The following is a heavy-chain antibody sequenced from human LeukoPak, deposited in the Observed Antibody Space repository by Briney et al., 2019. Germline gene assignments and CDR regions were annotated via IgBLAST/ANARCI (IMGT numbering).Heavy chain of an antibody. J-gene: IGHJ3*02. Sequence: PSETLSLTXTVSPGSIGSYYWTWIRQPAGKGLEWIGRVYIDGSTDYNPSLKSRVSMSVYAPENQFSLQLTSVTAADTAVYYCAAFGSSAFDIWGQGTMVTVS. CDR2: VYIDGST. V-gene: IGHV4-4*07. CDR3: AAFGSSAFDI. CDR1: PGSIGSYY. D-gene: IGHD3-10*01.